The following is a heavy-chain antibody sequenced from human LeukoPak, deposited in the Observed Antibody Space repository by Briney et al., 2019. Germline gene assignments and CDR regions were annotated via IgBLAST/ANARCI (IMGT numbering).Heavy chain of an antibody. J-gene: IGHJ3*02. CDR1: GFTVTSKH. CDR2: VFGGGST. Sequence: GGSLRLSCAASGFTVTSKHMNWVRQAPGKGLEWVSIVFGGGSTYYADSVKGRFTISRDISGNTLYLQMNSLRAEDTAVYYCARDYAFDIWGQGTMVTVSS. V-gene: IGHV3-53*01. CDR3: ARDYAFDI.